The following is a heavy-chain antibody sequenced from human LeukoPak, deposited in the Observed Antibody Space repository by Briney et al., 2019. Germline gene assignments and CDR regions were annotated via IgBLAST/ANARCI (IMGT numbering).Heavy chain of an antibody. CDR2: ISGSGGNT. D-gene: IGHD6-19*01. J-gene: IGHJ5*02. CDR1: GFTFSSYE. CDR3: ARYLYTIGRWFDP. Sequence: PGGSLRLSCAASGFTFSSYEMNWVRQAPGKGLEWVSAISGSGGNTYYADSVKGRFTISRDNSKSTLYLQMNSLRGDDTAVYYCARYLYTIGRWFDPWGQGTLVTVSS. V-gene: IGHV3-23*01.